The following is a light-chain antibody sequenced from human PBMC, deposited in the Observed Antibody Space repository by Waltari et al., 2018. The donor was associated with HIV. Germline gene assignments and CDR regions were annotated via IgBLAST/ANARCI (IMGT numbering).Light chain of an antibody. CDR2: GAI. V-gene: IGKV3-11*01. Sequence: EIVLTQSPATLSLPPGPRATFSYTASQNIGNFIAWYTLKHGQAPTLVIYGAINRPTVITTRCSGVGYGTAFTRTIDDLGPEDCAVYCCQQRGNLPRTFGAGTKVEL. CDR1: QNIGNF. CDR3: QQRGNLPRT. J-gene: IGKJ4*01.